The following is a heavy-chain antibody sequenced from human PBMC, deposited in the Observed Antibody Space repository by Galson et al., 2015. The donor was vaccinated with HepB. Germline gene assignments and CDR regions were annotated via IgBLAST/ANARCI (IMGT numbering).Heavy chain of an antibody. CDR1: GFTFSSYA. CDR3: VKGSGIAVAEIDY. CDR2: ISSNGGST. V-gene: IGHV3-64D*09. J-gene: IGHJ4*02. D-gene: IGHD6-19*01. Sequence: SLRLSCAASGFTFSSYAMHWVRQAPGKGLEYVSAISSNGGSTYYADSVKGRFTISRDNSKNTLYLQMSSLRAEDTAVYYCVKGSGIAVAEIDYWGQGTLVTVSS.